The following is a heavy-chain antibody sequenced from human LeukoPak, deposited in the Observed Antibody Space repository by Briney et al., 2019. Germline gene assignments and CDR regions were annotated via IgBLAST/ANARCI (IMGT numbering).Heavy chain of an antibody. D-gene: IGHD1-26*01. V-gene: IGHV3-49*04. CDR1: GFSFGDYA. Sequence: GRSLRLSCIVSGFSFGDYAISWVRQAPGKGLEWVGLIRTKAFGGTPEYAASAKGRSTISRDDSKSIVYLQMNSLKTDDTAVYYCTRDGFGTVATGRYFDYWGQGTLVTVSS. CDR3: TRDGFGTVATGRYFDY. J-gene: IGHJ4*02. CDR2: IRTKAFGGTP.